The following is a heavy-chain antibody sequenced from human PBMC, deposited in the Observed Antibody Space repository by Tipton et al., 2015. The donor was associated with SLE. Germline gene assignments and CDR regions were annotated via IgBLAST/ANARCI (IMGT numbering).Heavy chain of an antibody. D-gene: IGHD3-10*01. V-gene: IGHV1-18*01. CDR2: ISAYNGNT. CDR3: ARDRGVKVVQGVPYDIFDF. J-gene: IGHJ4*02. CDR1: GYTFSNYG. Sequence: QLVQSGAEVKKPEASVKVSCKASGYTFSNYGITWVRQAPGQGLEWMGWISAYNGNTNYGHGRVTLTTDTSTSTAYMELWSLTPDDTAVYYCARDRGVKVVQGVPYDIFDFWGQGTLVTVSS.